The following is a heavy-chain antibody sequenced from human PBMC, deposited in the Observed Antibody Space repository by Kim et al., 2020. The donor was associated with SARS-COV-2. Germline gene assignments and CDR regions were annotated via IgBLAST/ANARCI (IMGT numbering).Heavy chain of an antibody. CDR2: IHSSGST. CDR3: ARAPLTTFLYYYYMDV. V-gene: IGHV4-59*01. J-gene: IGHJ6*03. D-gene: IGHD7-27*01. Sequence: SETLSLTCTVSGGPSSEYYWSWVRQPPGKELEWIGCIHSSGSTTFNPSLKSRVTISVDTSNSQFSLEMSSVTAADTAIYYCARAPLTTFLYYYYMDVWGEGTTVTVSS. CDR1: GGPSSEYY.